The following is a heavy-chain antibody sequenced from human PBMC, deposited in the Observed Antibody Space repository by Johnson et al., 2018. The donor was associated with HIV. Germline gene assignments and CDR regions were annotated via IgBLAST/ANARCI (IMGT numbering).Heavy chain of an antibody. Sequence: MQLVESGGGVVRPGGSLRLSCAASGFIFDQYGMSWVRQVPGKGLEWVSGIRWNGGITGYADSVKGRFTISRDNSKNTLFLQMGSLRPEDMAVYYCAKQQLVPDDAFDIWGQGTMVNVSS. CDR3: AKQQLVPDDAFDI. V-gene: IGHV3-20*04. CDR2: IRWNGGIT. J-gene: IGHJ3*02. D-gene: IGHD6-6*01. CDR1: GFIFDQYG.